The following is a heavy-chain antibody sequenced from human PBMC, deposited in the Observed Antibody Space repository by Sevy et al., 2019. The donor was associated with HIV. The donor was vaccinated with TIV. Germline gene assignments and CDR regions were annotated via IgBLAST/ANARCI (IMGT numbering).Heavy chain of an antibody. Sequence: ASVKVSCKVSGYTLTQLSMHWVRQAPGKGLEWMGSFDPEDGETLYAQNFQGRVTMTEDTSTDTAYMALSSLRSEDTAIYYCATTKDYYDSSGSPFDYWGQGTLVNVSS. D-gene: IGHD3-22*01. CDR3: ATTKDYYDSSGSPFDY. V-gene: IGHV1-24*01. CDR2: FDPEDGET. CDR1: GYTLTQLS. J-gene: IGHJ4*02.